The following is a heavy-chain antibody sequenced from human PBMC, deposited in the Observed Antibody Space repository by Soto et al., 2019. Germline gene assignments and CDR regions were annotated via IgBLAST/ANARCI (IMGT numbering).Heavy chain of an antibody. V-gene: IGHV1-69*12. CDR3: GRGGGAYCGGDCFAHWYFDL. D-gene: IGHD2-21*02. Sequence: QVQLVQSGAEVKKPGSSVKVSCKASGGTFSSYAISWVRQAPGQGLEWMGGIIPIFGTANYAQKFQGRVTITADESTSTDYMELSRLRSEDTAVYYCGRGGGAYCGGDCFAHWYFDLWGRGTLVTVSS. CDR2: IIPIFGTA. J-gene: IGHJ2*01. CDR1: GGTFSSYA.